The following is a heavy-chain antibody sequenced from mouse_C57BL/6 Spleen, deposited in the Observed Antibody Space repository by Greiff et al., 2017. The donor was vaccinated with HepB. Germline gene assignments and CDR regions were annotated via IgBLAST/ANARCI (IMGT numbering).Heavy chain of an antibody. J-gene: IGHJ1*03. CDR2: IDPSDSYT. V-gene: IGHV1-69*01. CDR1: GYTFTSYW. Sequence: QVQLQQPGAELVMPGASVKLSCKASGYTFTSYWMHWVKQRPGQGLEWIGEIDPSDSYTNYNQKFKGKSTLTVDKSSSTAYMQLSSLTSEDSAVYYCARTLYYGSSYFWYFDVWGTGTTVTVSS. CDR3: ARTLYYGSSYFWYFDV. D-gene: IGHD1-1*01.